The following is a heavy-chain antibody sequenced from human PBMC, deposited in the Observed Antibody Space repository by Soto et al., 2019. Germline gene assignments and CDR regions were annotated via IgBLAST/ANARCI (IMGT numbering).Heavy chain of an antibody. CDR2: IYPGDSDT. CDR1: GYSFTSYW. V-gene: IGHV5-51*01. Sequence: PGESLKISCKGSGYSFTSYWIGWVRQVPGKGLEWMGIIYPGDSDTRYSPSFQGQVTISADKSISTAYLQWSSLKASDTAMYYCARHIRSYYINYYYYYMDVWGKGTTVTVSS. J-gene: IGHJ6*03. CDR3: ARHIRSYYINYYYYYMDV. D-gene: IGHD3-10*01.